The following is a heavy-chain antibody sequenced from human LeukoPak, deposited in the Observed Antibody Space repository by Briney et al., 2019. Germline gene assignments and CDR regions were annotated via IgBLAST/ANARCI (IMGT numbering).Heavy chain of an antibody. J-gene: IGHJ5*02. V-gene: IGHV3-11*04. CDR2: ISSSSNTI. D-gene: IGHD5-18*01. Sequence: LSLTCTVSGGSISSYYWSWIRQPPGKGLEWISYISSSSNTIYYADSVKGRFTTSRDNAKNSLFLQMNNLRAEDTAVYYCARVGLLWSNWFDPWGQGNLVTVSS. CDR1: GGSISSYY. CDR3: ARVGLLWSNWFDP.